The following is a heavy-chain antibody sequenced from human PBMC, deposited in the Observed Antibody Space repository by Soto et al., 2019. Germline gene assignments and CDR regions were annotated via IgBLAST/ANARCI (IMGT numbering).Heavy chain of an antibody. Sequence: GGSLRLSCAASGFTFSSYSMNWVRQAPGKGLEWVSSISSSSSYIYYADSVKGRFTISRDNAKNSLYLQMNSLRVDDTAVYYCARDGWGSNWYFDLWGRGTLVTVSS. CDR2: ISSSSSYI. D-gene: IGHD3-16*01. CDR3: ARDGWGSNWYFDL. J-gene: IGHJ2*01. V-gene: IGHV3-21*01. CDR1: GFTFSSYS.